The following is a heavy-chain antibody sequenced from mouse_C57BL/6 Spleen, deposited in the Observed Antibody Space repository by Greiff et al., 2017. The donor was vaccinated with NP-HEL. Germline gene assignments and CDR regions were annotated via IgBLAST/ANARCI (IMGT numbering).Heavy chain of an antibody. D-gene: IGHD1-1*01. J-gene: IGHJ4*01. CDR2: IYPGDGDP. V-gene: IGHV1-82*01. Sequence: VQLQQPGPELVKPGASVKISCKASGYAFSSSWMNWVKQRPGKGLEWIGRIYPGDGDPNYNGKFKGKATLTADKSSSTAYMHLSSLTSVDAAVYFSARWNYGAKNYGRQGSSVPVAS. CDR3: ARWNYGAKNY. CDR1: GYAFSSSW.